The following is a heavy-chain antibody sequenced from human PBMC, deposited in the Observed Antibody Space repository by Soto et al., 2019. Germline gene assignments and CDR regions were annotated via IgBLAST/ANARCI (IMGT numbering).Heavy chain of an antibody. D-gene: IGHD6-19*01. V-gene: IGHV2-70*11. CDR3: ARTALYSSGWDLDY. Sequence: SGPTLVNPTQPLTLTCTFSGFSLSTSGMCVSWIRQPPGKALEWLARIDWDDDKYYSTSLKTRLTISKDTSKNQVVLTMTNMDPVDTATYYCARTALYSSGWDLDYWGQGTLVTVSS. CDR1: GFSLSTSGMC. J-gene: IGHJ4*02. CDR2: IDWDDDK.